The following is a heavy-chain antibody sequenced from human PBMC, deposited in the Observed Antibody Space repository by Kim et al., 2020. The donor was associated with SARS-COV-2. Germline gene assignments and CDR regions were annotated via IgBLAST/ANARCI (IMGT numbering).Heavy chain of an antibody. Sequence: GGSLRLSCTASGFTFGDYAMSWFRQAPGKGLEWVGFIRSKAYGGTTEYAASVKGRFTISRDDSKSIAYLQMNSLKTEDTAVYYCTRDQKMAAAGTISPHYNYWGQGTLVTVSS. D-gene: IGHD6-13*01. J-gene: IGHJ4*02. V-gene: IGHV3-49*03. CDR2: IRSKAYGGTT. CDR3: TRDQKMAAAGTISPHYNY. CDR1: GFTFGDYA.